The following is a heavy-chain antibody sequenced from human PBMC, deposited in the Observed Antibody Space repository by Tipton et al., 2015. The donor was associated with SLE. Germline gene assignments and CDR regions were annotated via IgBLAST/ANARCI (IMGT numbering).Heavy chain of an antibody. J-gene: IGHJ6*02. CDR3: ARGDHYSEPAMDV. D-gene: IGHD4-11*01. V-gene: IGHV3-7*01. CDR1: GFTFSTYW. Sequence: QLVQSGGGLVQPGGSLRLSCAVSGFTFSTYWMNWVRQAPGKGLEWVANINQDGSEKYYVDSVKGRFSISRDNAKKSLYMQMNNVRAEDTAVYYCARGDHYSEPAMDVWGQGTTVTVSS. CDR2: INQDGSEK.